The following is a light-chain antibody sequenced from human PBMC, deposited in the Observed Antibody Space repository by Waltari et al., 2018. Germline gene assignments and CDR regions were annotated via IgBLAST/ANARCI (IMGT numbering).Light chain of an antibody. CDR1: ALPKQY. J-gene: IGLJ1*01. Sequence: SYELTQPPSVSVSPGQTARITCSGDALPKQYAYWYQQKPGQAPVLVIYKDSERPSGSPERFSSSSSGTTVTLTISGVQAADEADYYCQSADSSGTYYVFGTGTKVTVL. V-gene: IGLV3-25*03. CDR3: QSADSSGTYYV. CDR2: KDS.